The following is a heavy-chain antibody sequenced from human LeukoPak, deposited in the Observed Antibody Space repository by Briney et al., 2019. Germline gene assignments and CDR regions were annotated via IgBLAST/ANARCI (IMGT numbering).Heavy chain of an antibody. CDR1: GDSISTSSYY. CDR3: ARAVAGIPPHY. Sequence: SETLSLTCSVSGDSISTSSYYWGWIRQPPGEGLEWIGTIYYSGSTYYNPSLTSRVTISEDTSKNQFSLKLSSVTAADTAVYYGARAVAGIPPHYWGQGTLVTVSS. CDR2: IYYSGST. J-gene: IGHJ4*02. V-gene: IGHV4-39*07. D-gene: IGHD6-19*01.